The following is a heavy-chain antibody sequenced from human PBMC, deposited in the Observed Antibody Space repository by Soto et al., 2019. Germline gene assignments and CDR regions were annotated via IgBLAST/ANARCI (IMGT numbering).Heavy chain of an antibody. Sequence: PVKAEWKSVGDAFRVHAGGCRRKDHGQGLEWMGGIIPNSGSTNYAQKFQGWVTMTRDTSISTAYMEVTRLRSDDTAVYFCARGVDLVLVSELGSKLRYFDWLFDCWGQGTPVTVSS. V-gene: IGHV1-2*04. CDR2: IIPNSGST. CDR1: GDAFRVHA. D-gene: IGHD3-9*01. CDR3: ARGVDLVLVSELGSKLRYFDWLFDC. J-gene: IGHJ4*02.